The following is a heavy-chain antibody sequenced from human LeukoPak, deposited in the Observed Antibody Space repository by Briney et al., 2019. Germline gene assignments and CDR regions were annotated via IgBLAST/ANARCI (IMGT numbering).Heavy chain of an antibody. J-gene: IGHJ4*02. Sequence: GASVKVSCKASGGTFSSYAISWVRQAPGQGLEWVGGIIPIFGTANYAQKFQGRVTITADESTSTAYMELSSLRSEDTAVYYCARKSNTSSGWFAFDYWGQGTLVTVSS. CDR3: ARKSNTSSGWFAFDY. V-gene: IGHV1-69*13. CDR2: IIPIFGTA. CDR1: GGTFSSYA. D-gene: IGHD6-19*01.